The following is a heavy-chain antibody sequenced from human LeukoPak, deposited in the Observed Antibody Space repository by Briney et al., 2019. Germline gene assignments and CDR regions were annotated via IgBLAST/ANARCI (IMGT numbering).Heavy chain of an antibody. V-gene: IGHV1-8*01. CDR1: GYTFTSYD. D-gene: IGHD6-6*01. Sequence: ASVKVSCKASGYTFTSYDINWVRRATGQGLEWMGWMNPNSGNTGYAQKFQGRVTMTRNTSISTAYMELSSLRSEDTAVYYCASWPPPEYSTNYYYGMDVWGQGTTVTVSS. CDR3: ASWPPPEYSTNYYYGMDV. J-gene: IGHJ6*02. CDR2: MNPNSGNT.